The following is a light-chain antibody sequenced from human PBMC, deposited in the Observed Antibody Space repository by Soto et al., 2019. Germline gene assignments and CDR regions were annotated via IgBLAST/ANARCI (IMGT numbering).Light chain of an antibody. J-gene: IGKJ2*01. Sequence: DILMTQSPSTLSASVGDRVTITCRASQSISSWLSWYQQKPGKAPKLLIYKASSLESGVPSRFSGSGSGTEFTLTISSLQPDDFATYYCQQYSSDLYTFGQGTKLEIK. CDR1: QSISSW. V-gene: IGKV1-5*03. CDR3: QQYSSDLYT. CDR2: KAS.